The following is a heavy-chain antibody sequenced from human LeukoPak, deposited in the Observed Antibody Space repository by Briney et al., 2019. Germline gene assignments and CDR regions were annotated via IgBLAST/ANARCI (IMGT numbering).Heavy chain of an antibody. CDR3: AREMNYDDYRTSDY. Sequence: ASVKVSCKASGYTFSGYDMHWVRRAPGQGFEWMGRIDSNSGGTNYAQNFQGRVTMTRDTSISTVYMELISLRSDDTAVYYCAREMNYDDYRTSDYWGQGTLVTVSS. CDR2: IDSNSGGT. CDR1: GYTFSGYD. D-gene: IGHD4-17*01. J-gene: IGHJ4*02. V-gene: IGHV1-2*02.